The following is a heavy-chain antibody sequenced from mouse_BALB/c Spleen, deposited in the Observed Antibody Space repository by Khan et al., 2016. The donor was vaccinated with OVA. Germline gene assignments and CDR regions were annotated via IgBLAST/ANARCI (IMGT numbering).Heavy chain of an antibody. V-gene: IGHV1-9*01. CDR3: ARGNYGSRDYFDY. CDR1: GYTFSSYW. J-gene: IGHJ2*01. D-gene: IGHD1-1*01. CDR2: ILPGSGSR. Sequence: QVQLKQSGAELMKPGASVKISCKATGYTFSSYWLEWVKQRPGHGLEWIGEILPGSGSRNYNEKFKGKATFTADISSKTTYMQLSSLTSEDSAVYYCARGNYGSRDYFDYWGQGTTLTVSS.